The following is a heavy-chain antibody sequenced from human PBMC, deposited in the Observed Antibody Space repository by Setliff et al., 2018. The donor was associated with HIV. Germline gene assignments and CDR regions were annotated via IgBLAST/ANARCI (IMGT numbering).Heavy chain of an antibody. CDR1: GGSISSSSYY. J-gene: IGHJ1*01. V-gene: IGHV4-61*05. Sequence: SETLSLTCTVSGGSISSSSYYWGWIRQPPGKGLEWIGYIYTSGSTNYNPSLKNRVTISVDTSKTTFSLKLSSVTAADTAVYYCARLAYCGGDCYLFQHWGQGTLVTVSS. D-gene: IGHD2-21*02. CDR2: IYTSGST. CDR3: ARLAYCGGDCYLFQH.